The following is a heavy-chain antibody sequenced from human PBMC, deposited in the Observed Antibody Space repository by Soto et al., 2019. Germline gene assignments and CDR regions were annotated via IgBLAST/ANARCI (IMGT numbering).Heavy chain of an antibody. CDR1: GDSVSSNSAA. CDR3: ARGAGRGYCSGNTCYSPYNYYGMDV. J-gene: IGHJ6*02. CDR2: TYYRSKWYD. Sequence: SPTLSLTCAISGDSVSSNSAAWNWVRQSPSRGLEWLGRTYYRSKWYDDYAVSVKSRITINPDTSKNQFSLHLKSVTPEDTAVYYCARGAGRGYCSGNTCYSPYNYYGMDVWGQGTTVTVSS. D-gene: IGHD2-15*01. V-gene: IGHV6-1*01.